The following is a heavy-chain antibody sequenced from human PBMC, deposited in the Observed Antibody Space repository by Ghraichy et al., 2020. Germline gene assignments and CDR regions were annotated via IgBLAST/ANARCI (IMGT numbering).Heavy chain of an antibody. D-gene: IGHD1/OR15-1a*01. CDR1: GFTFSSYA. CDR2: ISGSGGST. J-gene: IGHJ5*02. Sequence: GGSLRLSCAASGFTFSSYAMSWVRQAPGKGLEWVSAISGSGGSTYYADSVKGRFTISRDNSKNTLYLQMNSLRAEDTAEYYCAKEYNWNNLPNWFDPWGQGTLVTVSS. CDR3: AKEYNWNNLPNWFDP. V-gene: IGHV3-23*01.